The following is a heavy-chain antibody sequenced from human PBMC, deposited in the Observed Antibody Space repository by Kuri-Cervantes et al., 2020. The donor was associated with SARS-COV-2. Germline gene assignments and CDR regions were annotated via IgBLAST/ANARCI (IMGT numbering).Heavy chain of an antibody. CDR1: GFTFSSYW. J-gene: IGHJ4*02. V-gene: IGHV3-30-3*01. CDR3: ANGLIWGLDY. D-gene: IGHD7-27*01. Sequence: GGSLRLSCAASGFTFSSYWMSWVRQAPGKGLEWVAVISYDGSNKYYADSVKGRFTISRDNSKNTLYLQMNSLRAEDTAVYYCANGLIWGLDYWGQGTLVTVSS. CDR2: ISYDGSNK.